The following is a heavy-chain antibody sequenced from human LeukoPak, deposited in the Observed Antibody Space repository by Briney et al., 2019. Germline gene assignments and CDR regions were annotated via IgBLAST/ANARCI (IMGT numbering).Heavy chain of an antibody. CDR2: IYYSGST. V-gene: IGHV4-59*01. CDR3: ARGVAGTGLGGAFDY. J-gene: IGHJ4*02. CDR1: GGSISSYY. Sequence: SETLSLTCTVSGGSISSYYWSWIRQPPGKGPEWIGYIYYSGSTTYNPSLKSRVSISVDTSKNQFSLKLSSVTAADTAVYYCARGVAGTGLGGAFDYWGQGTLVTVSS. D-gene: IGHD1-1*01.